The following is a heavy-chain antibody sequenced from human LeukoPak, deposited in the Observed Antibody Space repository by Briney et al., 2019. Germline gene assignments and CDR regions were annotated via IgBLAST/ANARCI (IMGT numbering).Heavy chain of an antibody. Sequence: GRSLRLSCAASGFTFDDYAMHWVRQAPGKGLEWVSGISWNSGSIGYVDSVKGRFTISRDNAKNSLYLQMNSLRAEDTAVYYCARVDGIDPWGQGTLVTVSS. J-gene: IGHJ5*02. CDR1: GFTFDDYA. CDR3: ARVDGIDP. V-gene: IGHV3-9*01. CDR2: ISWNSGSI.